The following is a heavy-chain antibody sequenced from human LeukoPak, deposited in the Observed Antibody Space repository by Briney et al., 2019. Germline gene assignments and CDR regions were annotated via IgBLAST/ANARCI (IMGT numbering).Heavy chain of an antibody. CDR3: TSNPRDYSRSYYYGMDV. V-gene: IGHV3-15*01. D-gene: IGHD2-15*01. Sequence: GGSLRLSCAASGITFSDAWMNWVRQAPGKGLEWVGRIKSKADGETTDYAAPVKGRFTISRDDSKNTAYLQMNSLKTEDTAVYYCTSNPRDYSRSYYYGMDVW. J-gene: IGHJ6*01. CDR2: IKSKADGETT. CDR1: GITFSDAW.